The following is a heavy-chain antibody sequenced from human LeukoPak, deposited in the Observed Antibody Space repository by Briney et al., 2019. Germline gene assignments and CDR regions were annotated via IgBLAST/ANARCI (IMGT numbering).Heavy chain of an antibody. Sequence: GGSLRLSCAASTVIFRKYWMGWARQAPGKELEWVANIAHDGSVKWYVDSVKGRFIISRDNARDSLYLQMNGLRVEDTAIYYCAFFVREPQNWGQGTLVTVSS. D-gene: IGHD3-10*02. CDR2: IAHDGSVK. J-gene: IGHJ1*01. CDR3: AFFVREPQN. V-gene: IGHV3-7*01. CDR1: TVIFRKYW.